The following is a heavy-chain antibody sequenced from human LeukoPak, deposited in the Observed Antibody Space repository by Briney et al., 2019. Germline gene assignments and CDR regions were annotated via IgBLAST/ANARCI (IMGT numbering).Heavy chain of an antibody. CDR2: IYTSGST. D-gene: IGHD3-22*01. V-gene: IGHV4-4*07. CDR1: GGSISSYY. Sequence: TSETLSLTCTVSGGSISSYYWSWIRQPAGKGLEWIGRIYTSGSTNYNPSLKSRVTMSVDTSKDQFSLKLSSVTAADTAVYYCARGDYETPGGAFDIWGQGTMVTVSS. CDR3: ARGDYETPGGAFDI. J-gene: IGHJ3*02.